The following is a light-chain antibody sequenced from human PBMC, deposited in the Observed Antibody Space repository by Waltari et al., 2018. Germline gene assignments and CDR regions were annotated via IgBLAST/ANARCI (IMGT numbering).Light chain of an antibody. V-gene: IGKV3-15*01. CDR2: GAS. CDR3: QQYDYWPT. J-gene: IGKJ1*01. Sequence: ERVMTQSPATLSVSPGERATLSCRASRSVSSNLAWYQPKFGQAPRLLIYGASTRATGIPARFSGSGSGTEFTLTISSLQSEDFAVYYCQQYDYWPTFGQGTKVEIK. CDR1: RSVSSN.